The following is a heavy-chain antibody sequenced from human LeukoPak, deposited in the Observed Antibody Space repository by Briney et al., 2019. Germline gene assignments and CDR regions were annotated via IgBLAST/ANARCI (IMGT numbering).Heavy chain of an antibody. CDR2: INSDGSST. J-gene: IGHJ3*02. D-gene: IGHD3-9*01. V-gene: IGHV3-74*01. CDR3: ARGKRYFDWLLGPDAFDI. Sequence: GGSLRLSCAASGFTFSSYWMHWVRQAPGKGLVWVSRINSDGSSTSYADSVKGRFTISRDNAKNTLYLQMNSLRAEDTAVYYCARGKRYFDWLLGPDAFDIWGQGTMVTVSS. CDR1: GFTFSSYW.